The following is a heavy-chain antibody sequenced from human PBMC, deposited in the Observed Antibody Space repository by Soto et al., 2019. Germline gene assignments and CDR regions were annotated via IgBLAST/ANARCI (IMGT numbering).Heavy chain of an antibody. Sequence: GGSLRLSCAASGFIFSDAWINWVRQAPGKGLEWVGRIKSKTDGGTTDFAAPVKGRFAISRDDSRDVVYMEMYSLKTDDTAVYFCTTDSLFTGQLVRMDNWGHGTLVTVPS. CDR1: GFIFSDAW. CDR2: IKSKTDGGTT. J-gene: IGHJ4*01. D-gene: IGHD3-9*01. CDR3: TTDSLFTGQLVRMDN. V-gene: IGHV3-15*07.